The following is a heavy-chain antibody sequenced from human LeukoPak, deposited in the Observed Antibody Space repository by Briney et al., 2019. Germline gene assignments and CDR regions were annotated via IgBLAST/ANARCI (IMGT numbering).Heavy chain of an antibody. J-gene: IGHJ6*02. CDR1: GFTFSSYW. D-gene: IGHD3-3*01. Sequence: GSLRLSCAASGFTFSSYWMHWVRQAPGKGLVWVSRINSDGSSTSYADSVKGRFTISRDNAKNTLYLQMNSLRAEDTAVYYCARDPYDFWSGYYSGDYGMDVWGQGTTVTVSS. V-gene: IGHV3-74*01. CDR3: ARDPYDFWSGYYSGDYGMDV. CDR2: INSDGSST.